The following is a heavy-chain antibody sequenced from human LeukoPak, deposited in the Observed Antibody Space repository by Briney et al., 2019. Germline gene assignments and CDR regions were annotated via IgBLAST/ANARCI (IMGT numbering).Heavy chain of an antibody. J-gene: IGHJ4*02. CDR3: ARELRFLEWLTPPGFDY. V-gene: IGHV3-30*04. Sequence: PGGSLRLSCAASGFTFFSYAMHWVRQAPGKGLEWVAVLSYDGSNKYYADSVKGRFTISRDNSKNTLFLQMNSLRAEDTAVYYCARELRFLEWLTPPGFDYWGPGTLVTVSS. CDR1: GFTFFSYA. D-gene: IGHD3-3*01. CDR2: LSYDGSNK.